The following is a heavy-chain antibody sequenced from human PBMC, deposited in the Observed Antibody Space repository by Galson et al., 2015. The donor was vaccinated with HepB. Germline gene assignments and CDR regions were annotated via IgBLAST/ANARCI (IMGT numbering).Heavy chain of an antibody. D-gene: IGHD3-22*01. CDR3: ARSGYPYYYGMDV. CDR1: GGSISSYY. V-gene: IGHV4-59*01. CDR2: IYYSGST. Sequence: SETLSLTCTVSGGSISSYYWSWIRQPPGKGLEWIGYIYYSGSTNYNPSLKSRVTISVDTSKNQFSLKLSSVTAADTAVYYCARSGYPYYYGMDVWGQGTTVTVSS. J-gene: IGHJ6*02.